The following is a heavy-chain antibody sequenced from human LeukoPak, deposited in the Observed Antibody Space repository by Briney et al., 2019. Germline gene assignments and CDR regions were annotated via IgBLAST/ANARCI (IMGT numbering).Heavy chain of an antibody. CDR1: GFTFSSYA. V-gene: IGHV3-30-3*01. CDR2: VSYDGGNK. J-gene: IGHJ2*01. CDR3: ARAPYYYNRSGPQSRYFDL. Sequence: PGGSLRLSCAASGFTFSSYAMHWVRQAPGKGLEWVAVVSYDGGNKYYADSVRGQFTISRDNSKNTLYLQMNSLTSEDTAMYYCARAPYYYNRSGPQSRYFDLWGRGTLVTVSS. D-gene: IGHD3-22*01.